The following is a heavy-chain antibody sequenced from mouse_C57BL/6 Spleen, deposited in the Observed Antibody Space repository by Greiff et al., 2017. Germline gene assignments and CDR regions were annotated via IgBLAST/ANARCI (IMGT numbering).Heavy chain of an antibody. J-gene: IGHJ3*01. CDR3: ARWEDYYGSSSLSWAPY. D-gene: IGHD1-1*01. CDR1: GYTFTSYW. CDR2: INPSSGYT. Sequence: VQLKESGAELAKPGASVKLSCKASGYTFTSYWMHWVKQRPGQGLEWIGYINPSSGYTKYNQKFKDKATLTADKSSSTAYMQLSSLTYEDSAVYYCARWEDYYGSSSLSWAPYWGQGTLVTVSA. V-gene: IGHV1-7*01.